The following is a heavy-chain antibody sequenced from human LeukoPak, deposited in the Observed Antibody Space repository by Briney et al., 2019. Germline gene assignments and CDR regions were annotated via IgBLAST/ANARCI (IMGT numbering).Heavy chain of an antibody. D-gene: IGHD4-11*01. CDR1: GFTFSSYS. Sequence: GGSLRLSCAASGFTFSSYSMNWVRQAPGKGLEWVSYISSSSSTIYYADSVKGRFTVSRDNVKNLLYLQMNSLRDEYTVLYYCARDRYSNKAFDYWGQGTLVTISS. CDR2: ISSSSSTI. CDR3: ARDRYSNKAFDY. V-gene: IGHV3-48*02. J-gene: IGHJ4*02.